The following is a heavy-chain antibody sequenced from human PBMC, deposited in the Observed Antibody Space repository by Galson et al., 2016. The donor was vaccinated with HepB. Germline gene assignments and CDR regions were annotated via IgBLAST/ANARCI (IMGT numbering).Heavy chain of an antibody. CDR2: ISGSGTTT. CDR3: AKGPELYYDSWSVEGWIDY. V-gene: IGHV3-23*01. D-gene: IGHD3-3*01. J-gene: IGHJ4*02. CDR1: GFTFNTYA. Sequence: SLRLSCAASGFTFNTYAMGWVRQVPGKGLEWVSAISGSGTTTHYADSVKGRFTISRDNSKNTLYLQMNSLRVEDTAVYYCAKGPELYYDSWSVEGWIDYWGQGTLVAVSS.